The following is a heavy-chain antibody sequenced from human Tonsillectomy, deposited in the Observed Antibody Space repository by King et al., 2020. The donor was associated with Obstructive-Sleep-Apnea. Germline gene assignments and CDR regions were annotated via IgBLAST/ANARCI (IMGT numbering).Heavy chain of an antibody. D-gene: IGHD6-25*01. CDR2: INPGNGKT. CDR3: ARDIGYSSAGGGY. CDR1: GYTFTSYA. V-gene: IGHV1-3*01. Sequence: VQLVESGAEVKKPGASVKVSCKASGYTFTSYAMHWVRQAPGQSLEWMGWINPGNGKTKFSQKCQGRVTITRDTSASTAYMGLSSLRSEDTAVYYCARDIGYSSAGGGYWGQGTLVTVSS. J-gene: IGHJ4*02.